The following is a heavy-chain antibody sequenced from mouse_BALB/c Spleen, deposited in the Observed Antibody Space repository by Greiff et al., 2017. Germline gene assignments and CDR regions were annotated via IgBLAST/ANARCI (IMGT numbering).Heavy chain of an antibody. J-gene: IGHJ2*01. Sequence: VKLMESGPGLVAPSQSLSITCTVSGFSLTSYDISWIRQPPGKGLEWLGVIWTGGGTNYNSAFMSRLSISKDNSKSQVFLKMNSLQTDDTAIYYCVRGGLSYGSSYGYFDYWGQGTTLTVSS. CDR2: IWTGGGT. CDR1: GFSLTSYD. V-gene: IGHV2-9-2*01. D-gene: IGHD1-1*01. CDR3: VRGGLSYGSSYGYFDY.